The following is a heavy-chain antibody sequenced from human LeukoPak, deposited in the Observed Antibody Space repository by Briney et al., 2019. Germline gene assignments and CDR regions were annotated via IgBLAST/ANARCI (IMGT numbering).Heavy chain of an antibody. CDR2: IYHRGST. D-gene: IGHD2/OR15-2a*01. Sequence: SETLSLTCTVSGGSISSGGYYWSWIRQPPGKGLEWIGYIYHRGSTYYNPSLKSRVTISADRSKNQFSLKLSSVTAADTAVYYCARDLSLDYWGQGTLVTVSS. CDR1: GGSISSGGYY. J-gene: IGHJ4*02. CDR3: ARDLSLDY. V-gene: IGHV4-30-2*01.